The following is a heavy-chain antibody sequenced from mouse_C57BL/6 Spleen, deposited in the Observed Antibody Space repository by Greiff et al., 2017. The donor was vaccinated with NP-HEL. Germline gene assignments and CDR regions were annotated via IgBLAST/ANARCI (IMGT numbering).Heavy chain of an antibody. J-gene: IGHJ4*01. CDR1: GYTFTSYW. D-gene: IGHD1-1*01. CDR3: ARERYYGYYYAMDY. CDR2: FDPYSGGT. V-gene: IGHV1-72*01. Sequence: QVQLQQPGAELVKPGASVKLSCKASGYTFTSYWMHWVKQRPGRGLEWIGRFDPYSGGTKYNEKFKSKATLTLDKPASTAYMQLSSLTSDDSAVYYCARERYYGYYYAMDYWGQGTSVTVSS.